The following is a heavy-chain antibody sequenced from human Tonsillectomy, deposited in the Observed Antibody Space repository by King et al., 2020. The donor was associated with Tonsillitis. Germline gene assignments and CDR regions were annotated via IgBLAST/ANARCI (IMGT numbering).Heavy chain of an antibody. CDR2: INPSGGTT. V-gene: IGHV1-46*01. D-gene: IGHD3-16*01. J-gene: IGHJ4*02. Sequence: QLVQSGAEVKKPGASVKVSCKASGYTLSNHYIHWVRQAPGQGLEWMEIINPSGGTTKYAQRFQGRVTVTRDTSTSTLYMELSSLSSEDTAGYYCARGDVQRVWANYRYSLDYWGQRTRVTVST. CDR1: GYTLSNHY. CDR3: ARGDVQRVWANYRYSLDY.